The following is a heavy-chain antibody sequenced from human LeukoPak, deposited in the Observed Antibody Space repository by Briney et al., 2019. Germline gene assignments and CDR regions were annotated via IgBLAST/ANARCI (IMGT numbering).Heavy chain of an antibody. CDR2: IIPIFGTA. V-gene: IGHV1-69*13. Sequence: GASVKVSCKASGYTLTDYYMHWVRQAPGQGLEWMGGIIPIFGTANYAQKFQGRVTITADESTSTAYMELSSLRSEDTAVYYCARVAHPGVAFDAFDIWGQGTMVTVSS. J-gene: IGHJ3*02. CDR3: ARVAHPGVAFDAFDI. D-gene: IGHD5-12*01. CDR1: GYTLTDYY.